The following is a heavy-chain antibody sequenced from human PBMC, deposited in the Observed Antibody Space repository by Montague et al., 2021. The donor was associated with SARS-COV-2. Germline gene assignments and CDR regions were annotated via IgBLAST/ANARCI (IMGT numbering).Heavy chain of an antibody. J-gene: IGHJ6*02. Sequence: SETLSLTCTASGGSISNYYWSWIRQPPGRGLEWIGYIYYSGSTDYSPSPKSRVTISLDTSKNQFSLKVTSVTAADTAVYYCARGGGYYNYGLDVWGPGTTVTVSS. D-gene: IGHD3-22*01. CDR2: IYYSGST. CDR3: ARGGGYYNYGLDV. V-gene: IGHV4-59*01. CDR1: GGSISNYY.